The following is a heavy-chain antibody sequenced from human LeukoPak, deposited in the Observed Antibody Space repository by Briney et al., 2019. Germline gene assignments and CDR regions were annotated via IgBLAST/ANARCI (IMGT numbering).Heavy chain of an antibody. CDR2: IKQDGSEK. V-gene: IGHV3-7*01. Sequence: PGGSLRLSCAASGFTFSSYWMSWVRQAPGKVLEWVANIKQDGSEKYYVDSVKGRFTISRDNAKNSLHLQMNSLRAEDTAVYYCASPNYGGNSVPWGQGTLVTVSS. D-gene: IGHD4-23*01. CDR1: GFTFSSYW. CDR3: ASPNYGGNSVP. J-gene: IGHJ5*02.